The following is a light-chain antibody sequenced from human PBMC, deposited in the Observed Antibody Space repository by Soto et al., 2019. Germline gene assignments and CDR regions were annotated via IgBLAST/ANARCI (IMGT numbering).Light chain of an antibody. V-gene: IGLV1-44*01. CDR2: SHN. Sequence: QSALTQPPSASGTPGQRVTISCSGSSSNIGSHTVNWYQQLPGTAPKLLIYSHNQRPSGVPDRFSGSKSGTSASLAISGPQSGDEAEYYCAAWDDSLNGVVFVGGTKLTVL. J-gene: IGLJ2*01. CDR3: AAWDDSLNGVV. CDR1: SSNIGSHT.